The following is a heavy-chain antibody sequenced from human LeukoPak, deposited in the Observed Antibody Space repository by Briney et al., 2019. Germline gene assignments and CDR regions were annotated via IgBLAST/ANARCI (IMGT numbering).Heavy chain of an antibody. V-gene: IGHV4-59*01. CDR1: GGSISSYY. J-gene: IGHJ4*02. CDR2: IYYSGST. D-gene: IGHD5-18*01. CDR3: ARGYSYGFDY. Sequence: PSETQSLTCTVSGGSISSYYWSWVRQPPGKGLEWIGHIYYSGSTNYNPSLKSRVTISVDTSKNQFSLKLSSVIAADTAVYYCARGYSYGFDYWGQGTLVTVSS.